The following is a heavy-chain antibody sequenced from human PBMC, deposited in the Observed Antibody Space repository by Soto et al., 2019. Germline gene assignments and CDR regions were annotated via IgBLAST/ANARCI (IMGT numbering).Heavy chain of an antibody. V-gene: IGHV3-48*02. CDR3: ARDRGGVVAGFNWLDP. Sequence: LQESGGDLVQPGGSLRLSCAASGFKFSMFGMNWVRQAPGKGLEWIAYTSSSSTTIVYGGSVEGRFTVSRDNVENSLYLQMKSLRDDDTAVYYCARDRGGVVAGFNWLDPWGHGTPVTVST. D-gene: IGHD6-19*01. CDR1: GFKFSMFG. CDR2: TSSSSTTI. J-gene: IGHJ5*02.